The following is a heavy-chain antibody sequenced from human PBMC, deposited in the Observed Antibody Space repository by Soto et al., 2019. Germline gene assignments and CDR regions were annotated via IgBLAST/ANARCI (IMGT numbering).Heavy chain of an antibody. CDR2: MNPNSGNT. CDR3: ARGRQDYYYYYYMDV. CDR1: GYTFTSYD. J-gene: IGHJ6*03. Sequence: GASVKVSCKASGYTFTSYDINWVRQATGQGLEWMGWMNPNSGNTGYAQKFQGRVTMTRNTSISTAYMELSSLRSEDTAVYYCARGRQDYYYYYYMDVWGKGTTVTVSS. V-gene: IGHV1-8*01.